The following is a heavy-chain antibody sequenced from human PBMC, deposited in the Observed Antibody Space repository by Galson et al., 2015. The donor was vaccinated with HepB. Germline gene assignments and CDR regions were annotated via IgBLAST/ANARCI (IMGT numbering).Heavy chain of an antibody. CDR3: AKARGSGWYEVDY. J-gene: IGHJ4*02. Sequence: SLRLSCAASGFTFSRCAMHWVRQAPGEGLEWVAVISSGGRNEFYADPVRGRFTISRDNAKNTLYLQMNSLRPEDTAVYYCAKARGSGWYEVDYWGQGTLVTVSS. CDR1: GFTFSRCA. D-gene: IGHD6-19*01. V-gene: IGHV3-30*18. CDR2: ISSGGRNE.